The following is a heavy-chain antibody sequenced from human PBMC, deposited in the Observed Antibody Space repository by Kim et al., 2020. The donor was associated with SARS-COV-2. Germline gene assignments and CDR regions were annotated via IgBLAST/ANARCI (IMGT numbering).Heavy chain of an antibody. V-gene: IGHV5-51*01. CDR3: ARRVLGGGIVVVPAADLEFDY. CDR2: IYPGDSDT. D-gene: IGHD2-2*01. CDR1: GYSFTSYW. J-gene: IGHJ4*02. Sequence: GESLKISCKGSGYSFTSYWIGWVRQMPGKGLEWMGIIYPGDSDTRYSPSFQGQVTISADKSISTAYLQWSSLKASDTAMYYCARRVLGGGIVVVPAADLEFDYWGQGTLVTVSS.